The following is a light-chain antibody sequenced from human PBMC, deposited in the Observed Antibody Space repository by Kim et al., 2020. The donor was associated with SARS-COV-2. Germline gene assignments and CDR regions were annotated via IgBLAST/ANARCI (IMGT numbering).Light chain of an antibody. CDR1: RSVSSSY. V-gene: IGKV3-20*01. J-gene: IGKJ3*01. CDR2: GAS. Sequence: SPGERATLSCRASRSVSSSYLAWYQQKPGQAPTLLFHGASSRATGIPDRFNGSGSGTDFTLTISRLEPDDFAVYYCQQYGTSPFTFGPGTKVDIK. CDR3: QQYGTSPFT.